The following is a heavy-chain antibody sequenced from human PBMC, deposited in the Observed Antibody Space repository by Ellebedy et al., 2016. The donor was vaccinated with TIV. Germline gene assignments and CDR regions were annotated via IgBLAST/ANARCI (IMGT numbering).Heavy chain of an antibody. D-gene: IGHD6-19*01. CDR2: ISGSGGST. Sequence: GGSLRLXCAASGFTFSSYAMSWVRQAPGKGLEWVSAISGSGGSTYYADSVKGRFTISRDNSKNTLYLQMNSLRAEDTAVYYCAKRYSSGRTELNAPSSPSDCWGQGTLVTVSS. CDR1: GFTFSSYA. CDR3: AKRYSSGRTELNAPSSPSDC. J-gene: IGHJ4*02. V-gene: IGHV3-23*01.